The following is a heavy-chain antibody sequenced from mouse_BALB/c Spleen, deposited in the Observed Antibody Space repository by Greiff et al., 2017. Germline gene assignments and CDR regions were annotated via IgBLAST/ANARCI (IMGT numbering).Heavy chain of an antibody. CDR2: IDPANGNT. CDR3: ASGSSLAWFAY. CDR1: GFNIKDTY. D-gene: IGHD1-1*01. V-gene: IGHV14-3*02. J-gene: IGHJ3*01. Sequence: EVQLQQSGAELVKPGASVKLSCTASGFNIKDTYMHWVKQRPEQGLEWIGRIDPANGNTKYDPKFQGKATITADTSSNTAYLQLSSLTSEDTAVYYCASGSSLAWFAYWGQGTLVTVSA.